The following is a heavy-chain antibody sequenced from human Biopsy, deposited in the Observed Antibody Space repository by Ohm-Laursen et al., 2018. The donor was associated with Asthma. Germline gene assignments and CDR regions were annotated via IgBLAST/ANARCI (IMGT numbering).Heavy chain of an antibody. CDR2: MYYGETT. CDR3: ARHDHRWDTYADF. J-gene: IGHJ4*02. V-gene: IGHV4-39*01. D-gene: IGHD2-2*01. CDR1: GGSLSGYY. Sequence: GTLSLTWAVYGGSLSGYYWGWIRQPPGKGLEWIGSMYYGETTYYSPSLKSRVTISLDTSKNQFPLILSSVAAADTAVYYCARHDHRWDTYADFWGQGTLVTVSS.